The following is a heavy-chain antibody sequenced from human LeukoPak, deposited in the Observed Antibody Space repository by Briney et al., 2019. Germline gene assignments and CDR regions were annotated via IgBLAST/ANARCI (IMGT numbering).Heavy chain of an antibody. J-gene: IGHJ4*02. V-gene: IGHV1-8*01. CDR3: ARMGEWELLENY. D-gene: IGHD1-26*01. CDR2: MNPNSGNT. CDR1: GYTFTSYD. Sequence: GASVTVSCKASGYTFTSYDINWVRQATGQGLEWMGWMNPNSGNTGYAQKFQGRVTMTRNTSISTAYMELSSLRSEDTAVYYCARMGEWELLENYWGQGTLVTVSS.